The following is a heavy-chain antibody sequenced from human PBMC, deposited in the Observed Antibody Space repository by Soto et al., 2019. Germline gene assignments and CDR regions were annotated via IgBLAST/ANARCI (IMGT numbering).Heavy chain of an antibody. V-gene: IGHV1-69*06. CDR1: GGTFSSYA. J-gene: IGHJ4*02. CDR3: ATRINYYDSSIFDC. Sequence: SVKVSCKASGGTFSSYAISWVRQAPGQGLEWMGGIIPIFGTANYAQKFQGRVTITADKSTSTAYMELSSLRSEDTAVYYCATRINYYDSSIFDCWGQGTLVTVSS. CDR2: IIPIFGTA. D-gene: IGHD3-22*01.